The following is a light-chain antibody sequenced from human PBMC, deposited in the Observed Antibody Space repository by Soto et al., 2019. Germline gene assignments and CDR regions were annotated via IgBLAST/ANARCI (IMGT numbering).Light chain of an antibody. J-gene: IGKJ1*01. CDR2: DAS. V-gene: IGKV1-5*01. Sequence: IQGTQTPPTLSAPAGDRVTITWRASQTISTWMAWYQQKPGKAPKLLVYDASTLQSGVASRFSGSGSGTEFTLTISSLQSEDFAVYYCQQYNNWPWPFGQGTKVDIK. CDR3: QQYNNWPWP. CDR1: QTISTW.